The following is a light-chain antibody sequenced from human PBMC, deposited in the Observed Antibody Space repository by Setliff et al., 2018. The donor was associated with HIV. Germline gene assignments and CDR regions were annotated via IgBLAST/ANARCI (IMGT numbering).Light chain of an antibody. V-gene: IGKV1-39*01. CDR2: AAS. J-gene: IGKJ4*01. CDR1: QSITSF. CDR3: QQSYSTLLT. Sequence: DIQMTQSPSSLSASVGDRVTIYCRSSQSITSFLNWYQQKPGEAPKLLIYAASSLQGGVPLRFSGSGSGTDFTLTISSLQPEDFATYYCQQSYSTLLTFGGGTKVDIK.